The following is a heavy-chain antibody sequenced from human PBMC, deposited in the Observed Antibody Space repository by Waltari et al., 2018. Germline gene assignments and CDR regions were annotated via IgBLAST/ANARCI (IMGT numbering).Heavy chain of an antibody. V-gene: IGHV4-59*01. CDR1: GGSISSYY. CDR2: IYYSGST. Sequence: QVQLQESGPGLVKPSETLSLTCPVSGGSISSYYWSWIPPPPGKGLEWIGYIYYSGSTNYNPSLKSRVTISVDTSKNQFSLKLSSVTAADTAVYYCARMQLVRHYYYGMDVWGQGTTVTVSS. CDR3: ARMQLVRHYYYGMDV. D-gene: IGHD6-13*01. J-gene: IGHJ6*02.